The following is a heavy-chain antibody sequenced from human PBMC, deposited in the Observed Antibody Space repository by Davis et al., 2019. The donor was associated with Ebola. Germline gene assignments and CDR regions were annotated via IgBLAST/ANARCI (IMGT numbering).Heavy chain of an antibody. V-gene: IGHV1-69*13. CDR1: GCTFSSYT. CDR2: VIPVFGTT. CDR3: ARDRYSDGSGYFYEKSH. Sequence: SVKVPCKASGCTFSSYTITWVRQAPGQGLEWMGRVIPVFGTTNYAQKFQGRVTITADEYTSTAYMELSSLRSEDTAVYYCARDRYSDGSGYFYEKSHWGQGTLVTVSS. J-gene: IGHJ4*02. D-gene: IGHD3-22*01.